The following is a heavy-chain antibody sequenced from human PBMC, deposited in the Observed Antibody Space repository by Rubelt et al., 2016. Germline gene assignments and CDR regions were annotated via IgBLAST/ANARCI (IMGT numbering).Heavy chain of an antibody. CDR3: VKAALQDI. J-gene: IGHJ3*02. V-gene: IGHV3-74*01. D-gene: IGHD6-25*01. CDR2: INSDGSST. Sequence: CAASGFTFSSYWMHWVRQAPGKGLVWVSRINSDGSSTSYADSVKGRFTISRDNAKNTLYLQMSSLRAEDTAVYYCVKAALQDIWGPGTMVTVSS. CDR1: GFTFSSYW.